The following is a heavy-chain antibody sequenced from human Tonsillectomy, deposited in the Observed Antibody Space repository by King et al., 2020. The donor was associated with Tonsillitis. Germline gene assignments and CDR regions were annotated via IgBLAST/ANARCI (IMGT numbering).Heavy chain of an antibody. CDR1: GFTFGDFD. CDR3: TRPQVWRGYSPFEY. D-gene: IGHD3-3*01. Sequence: VQLVESGGGLVKPGRSLRLSCTASGFTFGDFDVSWFRQAPGKGLEWVAFIRSKPYGGTIKYAASVEGRFTISRDDSKSIAYLQMNSLKTEDTALYYWTRPQVWRGYSPFEYWGHGTLVTVSS. V-gene: IGHV3-49*05. CDR2: IRSKPYGGTI. J-gene: IGHJ4*01.